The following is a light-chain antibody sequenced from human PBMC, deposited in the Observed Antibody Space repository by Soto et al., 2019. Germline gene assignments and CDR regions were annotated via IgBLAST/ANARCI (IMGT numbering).Light chain of an antibody. Sequence: EIVLTQSPATLSLSPGERATLSCRASQSVGSYLAWYQHKPGQAPRLLIYGASNRATDIPGRFSGRGSGTDFTLPISSLESGDSAVYYCQQRDKWPRTFGQGTKLEIK. CDR2: GAS. CDR3: QQRDKWPRT. V-gene: IGKV3-11*01. CDR1: QSVGSY. J-gene: IGKJ2*01.